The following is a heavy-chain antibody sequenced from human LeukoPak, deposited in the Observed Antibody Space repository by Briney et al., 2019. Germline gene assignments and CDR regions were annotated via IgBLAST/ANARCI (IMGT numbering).Heavy chain of an antibody. CDR2: IYSGGST. CDR1: GFTVSSNY. J-gene: IGHJ4*02. V-gene: IGHV3-66*01. D-gene: IGHD3-22*01. Sequence: GGSLRLSCAASGFTVSSNYMSWVRQAPGKGLEWVSVIYSGGSTYYADSVKGRFTISRDNSKNTLYLQMNSLRAEDTAVYYCAKEGFYYYDSSGYYWEYFDYWGQGTLVTVSS. CDR3: AKEGFYYYDSSGYYWEYFDY.